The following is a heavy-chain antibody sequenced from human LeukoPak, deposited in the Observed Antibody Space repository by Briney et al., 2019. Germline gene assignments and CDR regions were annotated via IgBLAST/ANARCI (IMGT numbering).Heavy chain of an antibody. J-gene: IGHJ6*02. CDR2: INGGGGT. CDR1: GFTVRNNF. Sequence: GGSLRLSCAASGFTVRNNFMSWVRQAPGRGLEWVSIINGGGGTYYVDSVKGRFTISRDTSKNTLYLQMNSLRAEDTAIYYCAGRDAGYYYGMDVWGQGTTVTVSS. D-gene: IGHD2-8*01. V-gene: IGHV3-66*04. CDR3: AGRDAGYYYGMDV.